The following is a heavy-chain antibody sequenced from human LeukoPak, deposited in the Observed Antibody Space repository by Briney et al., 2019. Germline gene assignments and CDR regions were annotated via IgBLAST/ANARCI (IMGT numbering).Heavy chain of an antibody. D-gene: IGHD4-23*01. J-gene: IGHJ2*01. CDR1: GGSISGYY. Sequence: SETLSLTCSVSGGSISGYYWSWIRQPPGKGLEWIGFIYYNGSTNYNPSLKSRITISVDTSKNQFSLKLNSVAAADTAIFYCARIRRYDYDGFRPGWVYWYFDVWGRGTLVTVSS. CDR3: ARIRRYDYDGFRPGWVYWYFDV. CDR2: IYYNGST. V-gene: IGHV4-59*01.